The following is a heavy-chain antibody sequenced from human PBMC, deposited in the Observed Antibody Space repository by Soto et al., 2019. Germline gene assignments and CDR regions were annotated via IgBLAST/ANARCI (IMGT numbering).Heavy chain of an antibody. CDR2: IYYSGST. D-gene: IGHD5-12*01. CDR3: ARPGVKGYDYGHFDY. CDR1: GGSISSSSYY. J-gene: IGHJ4*02. Sequence: QLQLQESGPGLVKPSETLSLTCTVSGGSISSSSYYWGWIRQPPGKGLEWIGSIYYSGSTYYNPSLKSRVTISVDTSKNQFSLKLSSVTAADTAVYYCARPGVKGYDYGHFDYWGQGTLVTVSS. V-gene: IGHV4-39*01.